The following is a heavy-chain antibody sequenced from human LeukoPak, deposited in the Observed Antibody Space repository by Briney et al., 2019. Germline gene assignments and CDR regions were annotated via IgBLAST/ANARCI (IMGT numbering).Heavy chain of an antibody. Sequence: SETLSLTCAVYGGSFSGYYWSWIRQPPGKGLEWIGEINHSGSTNYNPSLKSRVTISVDTSKNQFSLKLSSVTAADTAVYYCAGYGSGRQYGMDVWGQGTTVTVSS. CDR3: AGYGSGRQYGMDV. D-gene: IGHD3-10*01. CDR2: INHSGST. V-gene: IGHV4-34*01. CDR1: GGSFSGYY. J-gene: IGHJ6*02.